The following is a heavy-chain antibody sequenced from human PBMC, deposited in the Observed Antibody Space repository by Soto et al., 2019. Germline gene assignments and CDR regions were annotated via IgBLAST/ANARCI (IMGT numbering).Heavy chain of an antibody. CDR1: GFTFSSYS. V-gene: IGHV3-48*01. Sequence: EVQLVESGGGLVQPGGSLRLSCAASGFTFSSYSMNWVRQAPGKGLEWVSYISSSSTIYYADSVKGRFTISRDNAKNSLYLQMNSLRAEDTAVYYCARETRGYSYNFDYWGQVTLVTVSS. CDR2: ISSSSTI. CDR3: ARETRGYSYNFDY. D-gene: IGHD5-18*01. J-gene: IGHJ4*02.